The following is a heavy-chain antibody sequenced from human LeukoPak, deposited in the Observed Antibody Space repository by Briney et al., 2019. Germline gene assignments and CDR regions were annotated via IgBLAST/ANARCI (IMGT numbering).Heavy chain of an antibody. J-gene: IGHJ4*02. CDR1: GGSISSSSYY. V-gene: IGHV4-39*07. CDR3: AREDGSSWSFDY. CDR2: IYYSGST. Sequence: SETLSLTCTVSGGSISSSSYYWGWIRQPPGKGLEWIGSIYYSGSTYYNPSLKSRVTISVDTSKNQFSLKLSSVTAADTAVYYCAREDGSSWSFDYWGQGTLVTVSS. D-gene: IGHD6-13*01.